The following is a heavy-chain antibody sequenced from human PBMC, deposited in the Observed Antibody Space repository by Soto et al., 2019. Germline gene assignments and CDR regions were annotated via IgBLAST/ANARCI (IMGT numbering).Heavy chain of an antibody. CDR2: ISHTGSTT. V-gene: IGHV3-30*18. Sequence: PGGSLRLSCAASGFTFNNYGMQWVRQAPGKGLEWVAVISHTGSTTYYTDSVKGRFTISRDNSKNTLELQMNSLRAEDTAVYFCAKEKTAYASSSYDSWGHGTLVTVSS. J-gene: IGHJ5*01. CDR1: GFTFNNYG. CDR3: AKEKTAYASSSYDS. D-gene: IGHD6-6*01.